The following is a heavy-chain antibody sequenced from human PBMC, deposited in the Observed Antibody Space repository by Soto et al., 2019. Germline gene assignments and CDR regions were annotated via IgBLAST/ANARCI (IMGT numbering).Heavy chain of an antibody. CDR3: ARGTASEYGSYYYYGMGV. Sequence: SETLSLTCAVSGGSISSGGYSWSWIRQPPGKGLEWIGYIYHSGSTYYNPSLKSRVTISVDRSKNQFSLKLSSVTAADTAVYYCARGTASEYGSYYYYGMGVWGQGTTVTVSS. CDR1: GGSISSGGYS. CDR2: IYHSGST. D-gene: IGHD1-1*01. V-gene: IGHV4-30-2*01. J-gene: IGHJ6*02.